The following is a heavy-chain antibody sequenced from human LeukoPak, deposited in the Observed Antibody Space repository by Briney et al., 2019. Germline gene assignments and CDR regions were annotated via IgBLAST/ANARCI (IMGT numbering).Heavy chain of an antibody. J-gene: IGHJ5*02. CDR2: IYYSGST. CDR3: ARRPDILTGYYIFGGDNWFDP. D-gene: IGHD3-9*01. Sequence: SETLSLTCTVSGGSISSSSYYWGWIRQPPGKGLEWIGSIYYSGSTYYNPSLKSRVTISVDTSKNQFSLKLSSVTAADTAVYYCARRPDILTGYYIFGGDNWFDPWGQGTLVTVSS. V-gene: IGHV4-39*01. CDR1: GGSISSSSYY.